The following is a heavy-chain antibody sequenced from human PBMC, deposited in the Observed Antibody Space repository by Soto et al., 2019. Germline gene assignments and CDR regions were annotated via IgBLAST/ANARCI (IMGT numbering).Heavy chain of an antibody. CDR3: ATRGRSLGYYYGMDV. Sequence: ASVKVSCKASGYTFTSYDINWVRQATGQGLEWMGWMNASNGNTKYAQKFQGRVTITRNTFASTAYMELSSLRSEDTAVYYCATRGRSLGYYYGMDVWGQGTTVTVSS. V-gene: IGHV1-8*01. D-gene: IGHD3-10*01. CDR1: GYTFTSYD. CDR2: MNASNGNT. J-gene: IGHJ6*02.